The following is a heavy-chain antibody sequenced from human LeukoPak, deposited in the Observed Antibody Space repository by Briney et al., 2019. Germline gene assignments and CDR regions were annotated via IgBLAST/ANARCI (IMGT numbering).Heavy chain of an antibody. J-gene: IGHJ4*02. CDR1: GGSISSDGYY. Sequence: SQTLPLTCTVSGGSISSDGYYWNWIRQHPGEGLEWIGYIYYSGSTYYNPSLKSRVTISVDTSKNQFSLKLSSVTAADTAVYYCARGYDYGDYPIDYWGQGTLVTVSS. D-gene: IGHD4-17*01. CDR2: IYYSGST. V-gene: IGHV4-31*03. CDR3: ARGYDYGDYPIDY.